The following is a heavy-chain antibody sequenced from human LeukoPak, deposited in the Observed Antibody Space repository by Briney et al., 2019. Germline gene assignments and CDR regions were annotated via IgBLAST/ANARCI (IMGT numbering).Heavy chain of an antibody. CDR2: TYYRSEWYN. CDR1: GGSVSNNSGA. V-gene: IGHV6-1*01. Sequence: SQTLSLTCAISGGSVSNNSGAWNWIRQSPSRGLEWVGRTYYRSEWYNDYAVSVKSRITINPGTSKNHFSLQLNSVTPEDTAVYYCVRGKAFDVWGQGTLVTVSS. J-gene: IGHJ3*01. CDR3: VRGKAFDV.